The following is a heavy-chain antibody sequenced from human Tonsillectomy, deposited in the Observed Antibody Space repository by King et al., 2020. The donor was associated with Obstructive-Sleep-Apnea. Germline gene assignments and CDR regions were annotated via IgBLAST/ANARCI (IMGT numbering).Heavy chain of an antibody. CDR1: GGSFSDYY. CDR3: ARGPPYTSSGYYLDY. J-gene: IGHJ4*02. D-gene: IGHD3-22*01. CDR2: VNHGGST. Sequence: VQLQQWGAGLLKPSETLSLTCTVYGGSFSDYYWTWIRQSPGKGLEWIGEVNHGGSTNYNPSLQSRLPVSVDTSKNQVSLILSSLTAADTAIYYCARGPPYTSSGYYLDYWGQGTLVTVSS. V-gene: IGHV4-34*01.